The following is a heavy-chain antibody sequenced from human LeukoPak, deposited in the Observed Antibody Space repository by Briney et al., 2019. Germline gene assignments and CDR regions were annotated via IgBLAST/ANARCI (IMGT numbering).Heavy chain of an antibody. Sequence: APGKVSCKASGYTFTSSGISWGRQAPGQGLEWLGWISAYNGNTNYAQKLQGRVTMTTDTSTSTAYMELRSLRSDDTAVYYCARSTDSSGPNYFDYWGQGTLVTVSS. CDR2: ISAYNGNT. CDR3: ARSTDSSGPNYFDY. J-gene: IGHJ4*02. D-gene: IGHD6-19*01. V-gene: IGHV1-18*01. CDR1: GYTFTSSG.